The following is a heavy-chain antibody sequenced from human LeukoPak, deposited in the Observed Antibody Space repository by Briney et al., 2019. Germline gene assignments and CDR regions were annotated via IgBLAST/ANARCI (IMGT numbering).Heavy chain of an antibody. V-gene: IGHV3-11*06. CDR3: AKGTSGTAPAAGWFDP. D-gene: IGHD6-13*01. CDR2: ISGSSSHI. Sequence: PGGSLRLSCEASGFTFSDYYLSWIRQAPGKGLEWISYISGSSSHINYADSVKGRFTISRDNAKKSVYLQMDSLRVEDTAVYYCAKGTSGTAPAAGWFDPWGQGTLVTVSS. J-gene: IGHJ5*02. CDR1: GFTFSDYY.